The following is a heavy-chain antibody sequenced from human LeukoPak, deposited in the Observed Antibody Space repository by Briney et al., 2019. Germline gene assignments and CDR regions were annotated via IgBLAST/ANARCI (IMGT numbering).Heavy chain of an antibody. V-gene: IGHV3-74*01. J-gene: IGHJ4*02. CDR3: VSFYETY. D-gene: IGHD2-2*01. CDR2: INGDGSWT. CDR1: GNYW. Sequence: GGSLRLSCAASGNYWMHWVRQAPGKRLVWVSHINGDGSWTTYADSVKGRFTISKDNAKNTVYLQMNNLRAEDTAVYYCVSFYETYWGRGTLVTASS.